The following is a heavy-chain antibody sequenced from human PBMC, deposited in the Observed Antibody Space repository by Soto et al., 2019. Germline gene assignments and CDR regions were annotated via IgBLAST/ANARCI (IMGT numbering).Heavy chain of an antibody. CDR1: GFTFSSYA. V-gene: IGHV3-23*01. CDR2: ISGSGGST. CDR3: AKDQSGSYPSLNGMDV. D-gene: IGHD1-26*01. Sequence: GGSLRLSCAASGFTFSSYAMSWVRQAPGKGLEWVSAISGSGGSTYYADSVKGRFTISRDNSKNTLYLQMNSLRAEDTAVYYCAKDQSGSYPSLNGMDVWGQGTTVTVSS. J-gene: IGHJ6*02.